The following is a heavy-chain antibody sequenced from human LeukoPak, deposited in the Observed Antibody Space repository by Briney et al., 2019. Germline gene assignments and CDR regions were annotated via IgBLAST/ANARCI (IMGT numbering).Heavy chain of an antibody. CDR3: ARQDNYYFDY. CDR2: IYYSGTT. Sequence: SEALSLTCTGSGGSLSSSTYYWGWIRQPPGKGLEWIGSIYYSGTTYYNPSLKSRVTISVDMSKNQFSLKLSSVTAADTAVYYCARQDNYYFDYWGQGILVTVSS. CDR1: GGSLSSSTYY. J-gene: IGHJ4*02. V-gene: IGHV4-39*01. D-gene: IGHD1-20*01.